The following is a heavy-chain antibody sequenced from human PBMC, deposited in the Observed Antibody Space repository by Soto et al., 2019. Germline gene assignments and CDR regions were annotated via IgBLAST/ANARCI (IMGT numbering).Heavy chain of an antibody. CDR2: IYYSGST. D-gene: IGHD3-9*01. J-gene: IGHJ4*02. CDR3: ARETRRGLRYFDWLLQAFDY. Sequence: QVQLQESGPGLVKPSQTLSLTCTVSGGSISSGGYYWSWIRQHPGKGLEWIGYIYYSGSTYYNPSLKSRVTISVDTSKNQCSLKLSSVTAADTAVYYCARETRRGLRYFDWLLQAFDYWGQGTLVTVSS. CDR1: GGSISSGGYY. V-gene: IGHV4-31*03.